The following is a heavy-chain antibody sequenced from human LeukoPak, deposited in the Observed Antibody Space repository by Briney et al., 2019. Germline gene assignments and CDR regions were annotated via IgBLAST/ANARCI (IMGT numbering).Heavy chain of an antibody. D-gene: IGHD6-13*01. J-gene: IGHJ4*02. V-gene: IGHV3-74*01. CDR2: INSDGSTT. CDR3: ARGYSWYRVDH. CDR1: GFTFSNYW. Sequence: QPGGSLRLSCAASGFTFSNYWMHWVRQAPGKGLVWVSRINSDGSTTTYADSVKGRFTISRDNAKNRLYLQMNSLRAEDTAVYYCARGYSWYRVDHWGQGTLVTVSS.